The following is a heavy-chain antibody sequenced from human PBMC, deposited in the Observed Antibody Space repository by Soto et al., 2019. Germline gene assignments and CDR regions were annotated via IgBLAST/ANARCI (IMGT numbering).Heavy chain of an antibody. CDR1: GGSISSRTYY. CDR3: ARHSIGGIAVAVNWFDP. Sequence: ASETMSLTCTVSGGSISSRTYYWGWIRQPPGKGLEWIGSMYYSGDTYYNPSLKSRVTISVDTSKNQFSLKLSSVTAADTAVYYCARHSIGGIAVAVNWFDPWGQGTLVTVSS. D-gene: IGHD6-19*01. J-gene: IGHJ5*02. V-gene: IGHV4-39*01. CDR2: MYYSGDT.